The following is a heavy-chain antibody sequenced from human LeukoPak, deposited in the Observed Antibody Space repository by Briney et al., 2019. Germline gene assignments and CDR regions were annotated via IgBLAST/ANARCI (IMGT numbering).Heavy chain of an antibody. CDR3: ARGAHPSYDSSGYYSLSNDY. D-gene: IGHD3-22*01. V-gene: IGHV4-59*12. Sequence: SETLSLTCTVSGGSISSYYWSWIRQPPGKGLEWIGYIYYSGSTNYNPSLKSRVTISVDTSKNQFSLKLSSVTAADTAVYYCARGAHPSYDSSGYYSLSNDYWGQGTLVTVSS. CDR2: IYYSGST. J-gene: IGHJ4*02. CDR1: GGSISSYY.